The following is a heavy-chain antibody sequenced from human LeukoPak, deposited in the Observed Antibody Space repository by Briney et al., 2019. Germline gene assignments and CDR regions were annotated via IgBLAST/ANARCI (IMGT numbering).Heavy chain of an antibody. CDR2: IYYSGTT. Sequence: PSETLSLTCTVSGGSISSSYYYWGWIRQPPGKGLDWIGSIYYSGTTYYKPSLKSRVTISVDTSKNQFSLKLSSVTAADTAVYYCARHYPERAAATLTGNWFDPWGQGTLVTVSS. CDR1: GGSISSSYYY. J-gene: IGHJ5*02. V-gene: IGHV4-39*01. CDR3: ARHYPERAAATLTGNWFDP. D-gene: IGHD6-13*01.